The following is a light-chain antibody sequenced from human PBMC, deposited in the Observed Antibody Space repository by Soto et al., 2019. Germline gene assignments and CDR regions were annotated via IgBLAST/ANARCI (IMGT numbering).Light chain of an antibody. CDR3: CSYAGSYTLV. Sequence: QSALTHPRSVSGSPGQSVTISCTGTSSDVGGYNYVSWYQQLPGKAPKLMIYDVTKRPSGVPDRFSGSKSGNTASLTISGLQAEDEADYYCCSYAGSYTLVFGGGTKVTVL. CDR1: SSDVGGYNY. J-gene: IGLJ2*01. V-gene: IGLV2-11*01. CDR2: DVT.